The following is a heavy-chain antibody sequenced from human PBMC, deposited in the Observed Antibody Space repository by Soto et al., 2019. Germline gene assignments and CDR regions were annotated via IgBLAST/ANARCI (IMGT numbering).Heavy chain of an antibody. D-gene: IGHD6-13*01. CDR1: GYTFTSYD. Sequence: ASVKVSCKASGYTFTSYDINWVRQATGQGLGWMGWMNPNSGNTGYAQKFQGRVTMTRNTSISTAYMELSSQRSEDTAVYYCAKGGSIAAAGRPHFDYWGQATLVTVSS. CDR2: MNPNSGNT. J-gene: IGHJ4*02. CDR3: AKGGSIAAAGRPHFDY. V-gene: IGHV1-8*01.